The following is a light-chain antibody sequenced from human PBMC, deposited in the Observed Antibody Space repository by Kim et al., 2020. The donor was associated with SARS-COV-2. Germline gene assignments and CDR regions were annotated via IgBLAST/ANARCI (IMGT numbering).Light chain of an antibody. CDR2: EVS. Sequence: GQSATTSCTGTGSDVVGYNYVSWYQQYPGKAPKFMIYEVSKRPSGVPDRFSGSKSGNTASLTVSGLQAEDEADYYCSSYAGSNNWVFGGGTQLTVL. J-gene: IGLJ3*02. CDR1: GSDVVGYNY. CDR3: SSYAGSNNWV. V-gene: IGLV2-8*01.